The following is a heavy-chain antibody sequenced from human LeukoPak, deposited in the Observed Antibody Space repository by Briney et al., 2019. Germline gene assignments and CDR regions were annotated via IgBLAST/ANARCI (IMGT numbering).Heavy chain of an antibody. Sequence: GGSLRLSCAASGFTFSSYAMSWVRQAPGKGLEWVSAISGSGGSTYYADSVKGRFTISRDNSKNTLYLQMNSLRAEDTAVYYCAKFRSSGHYSLKRDAFDIWGQGTMVTVSS. CDR2: ISGSGGST. J-gene: IGHJ3*02. V-gene: IGHV3-23*01. D-gene: IGHD3-22*01. CDR3: AKFRSSGHYSLKRDAFDI. CDR1: GFTFSSYA.